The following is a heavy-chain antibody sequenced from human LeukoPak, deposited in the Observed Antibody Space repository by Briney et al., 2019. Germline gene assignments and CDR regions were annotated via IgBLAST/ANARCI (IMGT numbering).Heavy chain of an antibody. Sequence: GGSLRLSCAASGFTFSDYYVSWIRQAPGKGLEWVSYISSSGSTIYYADSVKGRFTISRDNAKNSLYLQMNSLRAEDTAVYYCAREYDYGDLTFDPWGQGTLVTVSS. J-gene: IGHJ5*02. CDR1: GFTFSDYY. CDR2: ISSSGSTI. V-gene: IGHV3-11*01. CDR3: AREYDYGDLTFDP. D-gene: IGHD4-17*01.